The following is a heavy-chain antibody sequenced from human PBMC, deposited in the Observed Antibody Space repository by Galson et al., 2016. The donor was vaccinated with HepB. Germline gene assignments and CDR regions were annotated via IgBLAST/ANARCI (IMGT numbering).Heavy chain of an antibody. CDR3: ARLRGGYDFDY. J-gene: IGHJ4*02. V-gene: IGHV3-7*01. CDR2: IDQDGSET. Sequence: SLRLSCAVSGFTFSGHWMSWVRQAPGKGLEWVANIDQDGSETDSVDSVKGRFTISRDNGKNSVYLQMNSLRVEDTALYYCARLRGGYDFDYWGQGTLVTVSS. CDR1: GFTFSGHW. D-gene: IGHD5-12*01.